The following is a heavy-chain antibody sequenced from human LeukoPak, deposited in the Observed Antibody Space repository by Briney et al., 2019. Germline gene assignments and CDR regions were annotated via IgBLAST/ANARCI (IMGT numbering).Heavy chain of an antibody. J-gene: IGHJ4*02. Sequence: SETLSLTCAVYGGSFSGYYWSWIRQPPGKGLEWIGEINHSGSTNYNPSLKSRVTISVDTSKNQFSLKVSSVTATDSPDYYCARGRTVLLWFGELSLDYWGQGTLVTVSS. V-gene: IGHV4-34*01. CDR2: INHSGST. CDR3: ARGRTVLLWFGELSLDY. CDR1: GGSFSGYY. D-gene: IGHD3-10*01.